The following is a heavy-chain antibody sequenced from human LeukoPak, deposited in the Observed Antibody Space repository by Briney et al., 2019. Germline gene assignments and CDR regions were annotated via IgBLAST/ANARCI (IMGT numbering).Heavy chain of an antibody. Sequence: GGSLRLSCAASGFTFSSYSMNWVRQAPGKGLEWVSSINSSSSYIYYADSVKGRFTISRDNAKNSLYLQMNSLRAEDTAVYYCARDPTYSGSYSYYFDYWGQGTLVTVSS. CDR2: INSSSSYI. V-gene: IGHV3-21*01. J-gene: IGHJ4*02. D-gene: IGHD1-26*01. CDR3: ARDPTYSGSYSYYFDY. CDR1: GFTFSSYS.